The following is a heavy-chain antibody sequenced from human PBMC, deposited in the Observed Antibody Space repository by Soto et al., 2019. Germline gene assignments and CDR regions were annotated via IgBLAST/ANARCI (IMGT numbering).Heavy chain of an antibody. CDR1: GVSISTSDYF. Sequence: SETLSLTCTVSGVSISTSDYFWGWIRQPPGKGLEWIASMSSSGRTFYNPSLKSRVTMSVDTSENQFSLRLNSVTAADTAVYYCARLPRTTVAGSGTDYWGQGTLVTVSS. CDR3: ARLPRTTVAGSGTDY. D-gene: IGHD6-19*01. J-gene: IGHJ4*02. CDR2: MSSSGRT. V-gene: IGHV4-39*01.